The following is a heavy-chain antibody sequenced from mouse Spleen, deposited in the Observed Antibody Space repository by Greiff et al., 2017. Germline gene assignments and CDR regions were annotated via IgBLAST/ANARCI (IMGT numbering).Heavy chain of an antibody. V-gene: IGHV14-3*01. J-gene: IGHJ4*01. CDR3: ARDEVPYYYAMDY. CDR1: GFNIKNTY. CDR2: IDPANGNT. Sequence: EVMLVESVAELVRPGASVKLSCTASGFNIKNTYMHWVKQRPEQGLEWIGRIDPANGNTKYAPKFQGKATITADTSSNTAYLQLSSLTSEDTAIYYCARDEVPYYYAMDYWGQGTSVTVSS.